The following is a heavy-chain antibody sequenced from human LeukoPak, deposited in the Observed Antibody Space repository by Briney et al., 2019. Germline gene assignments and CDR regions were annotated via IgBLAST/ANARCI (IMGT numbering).Heavy chain of an antibody. CDR1: GFPFSSYG. V-gene: IGHV3-33*01. D-gene: IGHD3-3*01. CDR2: LVYDARS. CDR3: ARETYNDFWSGLNWFDP. J-gene: IGHJ5*02. Sequence: PGTSLRLSCAASGFPFSSYGMHWVRQAPGKGLEWVARLVYDARSDYANSVKGRFSISRDDSKNTLFLDMSNLRVEDTALYYCARETYNDFWSGLNWFDPWGQGTLVTVSS.